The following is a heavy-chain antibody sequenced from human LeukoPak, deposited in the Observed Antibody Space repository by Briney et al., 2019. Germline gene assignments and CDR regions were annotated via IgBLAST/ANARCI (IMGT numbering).Heavy chain of an antibody. Sequence: GGSLRLSCAASGFTFSNFAMSWVRQAPGKGLEWVSVISGSGGSTYYADSVKGRFTISRDNSKNTLYLQMNSLRAEDTAVYYCAKGQVAGPTNNRFDYWGQGTLVTVSS. J-gene: IGHJ4*02. CDR2: ISGSGGST. CDR3: AKGQVAGPTNNRFDY. CDR1: GFTFSNFA. D-gene: IGHD6-19*01. V-gene: IGHV3-23*01.